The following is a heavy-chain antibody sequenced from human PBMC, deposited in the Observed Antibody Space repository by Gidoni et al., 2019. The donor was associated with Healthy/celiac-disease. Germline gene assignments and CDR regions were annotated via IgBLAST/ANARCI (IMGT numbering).Heavy chain of an antibody. CDR1: GFTFSSYG. CDR3: AKVFRSSSWYLDY. D-gene: IGHD6-13*01. V-gene: IGHV3-30*18. CDR2: ISYDGSNK. J-gene: IGHJ4*02. Sequence: QVQLVESGGGVVQPGRSLRLSCAASGFTFSSYGMHWVRQAPGKGLEGVAVISYDGSNKYYADSVKGRFTISRDNSKNTLYLQMNSLRAEDTAVYYCAKVFRSSSWYLDYWGQGTLVTVSS.